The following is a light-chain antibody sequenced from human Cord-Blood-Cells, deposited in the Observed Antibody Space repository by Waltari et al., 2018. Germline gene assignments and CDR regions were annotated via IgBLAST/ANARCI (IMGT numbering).Light chain of an antibody. CDR1: SSDHGGYNY. CDR2: DVS. V-gene: IGLV2-14*01. Sequence: QSALTQPASVSGSPGQSITLSCTGTSSDHGGYNYVSWYQQPPGKAPKLMIYDVSKRPSGVSNRFSGSKSGNTASLTISGLQAEDEADYYCSSYTSSSTVVFGGGTKLTVL. J-gene: IGLJ2*01. CDR3: SSYTSSSTVV.